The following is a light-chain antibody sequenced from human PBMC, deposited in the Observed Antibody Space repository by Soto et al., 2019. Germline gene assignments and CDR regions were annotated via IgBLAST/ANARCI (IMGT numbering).Light chain of an antibody. Sequence: EIVLTQSPGTLSLSPGERATLSCRASQSVSSSYLAWYQQKPGQAPRLLIYGASSRATGIPDRFSGSGSGTDFTLKISRLENEDFAEYYCQQYGSSPSFGQGTKVEIK. V-gene: IGKV3-20*01. CDR3: QQYGSSPS. J-gene: IGKJ1*01. CDR1: QSVSSSY. CDR2: GAS.